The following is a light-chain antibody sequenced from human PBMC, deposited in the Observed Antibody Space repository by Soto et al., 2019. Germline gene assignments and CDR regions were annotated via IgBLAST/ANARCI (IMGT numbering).Light chain of an antibody. V-gene: IGKV1-17*03. Sequence: DIQMTQSPSAMSASVGDRVTITCRASQGISNYLAWFQQKPGKVPQRLIYAASSLQSGVPSRFSGSGSGTEFTLTISSLQPEDFATYYCLQHNSYPSFTFGPGTKVDIK. CDR3: LQHNSYPSFT. CDR2: AAS. CDR1: QGISNY. J-gene: IGKJ3*01.